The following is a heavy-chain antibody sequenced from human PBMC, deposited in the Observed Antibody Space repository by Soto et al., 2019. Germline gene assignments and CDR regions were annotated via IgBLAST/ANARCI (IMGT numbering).Heavy chain of an antibody. D-gene: IGHD3-9*01. Sequence: LRLSCAASGFTFSSYAMSWVRQAPGKGLEWVSAISGSGGSTYYADSVKGRFTISRDNSKNTLYLQMNSLRAEDTAVYYCAKGKDWLSDPNWFDSWGQGTLVTVSS. CDR3: AKGKDWLSDPNWFDS. CDR1: GFTFSSYA. V-gene: IGHV3-23*01. CDR2: ISGSGGST. J-gene: IGHJ5*01.